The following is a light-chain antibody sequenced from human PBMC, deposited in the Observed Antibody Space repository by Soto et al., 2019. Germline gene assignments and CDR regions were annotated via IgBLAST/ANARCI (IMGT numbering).Light chain of an antibody. Sequence: IQLTQSPSSLSASVGDRVTITCRASQGISSYLAWYQQKPGKAPKLLIYAASTLQSGVPSRFSGSGSGTDFTLTISSLQPEDFATYYCQQLNSYPLPFAGGTKVAIK. CDR2: AAS. V-gene: IGKV1-9*01. J-gene: IGKJ4*01. CDR3: QQLNSYPLP. CDR1: QGISSY.